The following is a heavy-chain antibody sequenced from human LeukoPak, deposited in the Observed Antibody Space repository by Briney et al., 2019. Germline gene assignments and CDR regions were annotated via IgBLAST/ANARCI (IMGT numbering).Heavy chain of an antibody. J-gene: IGHJ4*02. V-gene: IGHV4-61*01. CDR3: ARFKSGGFYYFDS. D-gene: IGHD3-3*01. Sequence: PSETLSLTCSVSGALLTNPTYYQWSWFRQPPGKALEFIGKIFASGSSTLTPSLKSRVTMSLDTSKNEFSLRLTSVTAEDSAVYFCARFKSGGFYYFDSWGQGALVTVSS. CDR1: GALLTNPTYY. CDR2: IFASGSS.